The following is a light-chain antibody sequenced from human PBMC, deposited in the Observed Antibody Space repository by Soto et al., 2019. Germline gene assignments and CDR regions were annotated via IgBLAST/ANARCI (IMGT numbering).Light chain of an antibody. J-gene: IGKJ5*01. CDR3: QQYGYSPIT. CDR2: GTS. Sequence: IVMTQSPATLSVSPGERATLSCRASQSVKNNLAWYQEKPGQVPRLLIHGTSIRATGIPARFSGSGSGTEFTLTISSLQSEDFAVYYCQQYGYSPITFGQGTRLEIK. V-gene: IGKV3-15*01. CDR1: QSVKNN.